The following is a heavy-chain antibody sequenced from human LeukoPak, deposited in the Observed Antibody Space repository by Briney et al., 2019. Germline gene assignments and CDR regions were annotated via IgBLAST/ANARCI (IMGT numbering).Heavy chain of an antibody. CDR1: GGSFSGYY. D-gene: IGHD6-19*01. V-gene: IGHV4-34*01. CDR2: INHSGST. J-gene: IGHJ4*02. CDR3: ARACGGSGWYD. Sequence: PSETLSLTCAVYGGSFSGYYWSWIRQPPGKGLEWIGEINHSGSTNYNPSLKSRVTISVDTSKNQFSLKLSSVTAADTAVYYCARACGGSGWYDWGQGTLVTVSS.